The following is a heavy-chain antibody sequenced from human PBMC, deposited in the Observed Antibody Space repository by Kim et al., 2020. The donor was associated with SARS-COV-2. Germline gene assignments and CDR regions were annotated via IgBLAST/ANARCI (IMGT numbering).Heavy chain of an antibody. V-gene: IGHV3-48*02. CDR1: GFTFSSYS. CDR3: ARAGCVGKSCFTS. CDR2: ISEGSGTI. Sequence: GGSLRLSCVGYGFTFSSYSMNWVRQAPGKGLEWISYISEGSGTIYYADSVKGRFTISRDNAENSLYLQMNSLRDEDTAVYYCARAGCVGKSCFTSWGQGTLVTVSS. D-gene: IGHD1-26*01. J-gene: IGHJ4*02.